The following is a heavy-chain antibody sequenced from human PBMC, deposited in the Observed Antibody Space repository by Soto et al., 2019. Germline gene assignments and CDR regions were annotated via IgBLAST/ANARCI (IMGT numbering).Heavy chain of an antibody. CDR2: IIPFLGSA. J-gene: IGHJ4*02. CDR3: AGTQFHTSGYYPSGLEL. V-gene: IGHV1-69*01. Sequence: QVQLEQSGAEVEKPGSSVKVSCKPSGGTFKSYVLNWVRQAPGQGLEWMGGIIPFLGSADYAQKFQDRVTITADESTSTAYLELSSLRSEDSAVYYCAGTQFHTSGYYPSGLELWGQGTLVTVAS. CDR1: GGTFKSYV. D-gene: IGHD3-22*01.